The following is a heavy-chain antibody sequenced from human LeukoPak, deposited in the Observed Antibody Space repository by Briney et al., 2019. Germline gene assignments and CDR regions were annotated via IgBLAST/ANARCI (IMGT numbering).Heavy chain of an antibody. D-gene: IGHD3-10*01. CDR2: IRYDGSNK. V-gene: IGHV3-30*02. CDR3: AKGSISSGSYMGAFDI. CDR1: GFTFSSYG. Sequence: GGSLRLSCAASGFTFSSYGMHWVRQAPGKGLEWVAFIRYDGSNKYYADSVKGRFTISRDNSKNTLYLQMNSLRAEDTAVYYCAKGSISSGSYMGAFDIWGQGTMVTVSS. J-gene: IGHJ3*02.